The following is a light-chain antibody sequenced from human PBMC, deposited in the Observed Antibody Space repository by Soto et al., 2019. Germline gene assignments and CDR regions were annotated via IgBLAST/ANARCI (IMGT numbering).Light chain of an antibody. J-gene: IGLJ6*01. Sequence: QSALTQPASVSGSPGQSVTISCTGPRSDIGDSNFISWYQHSPGKAPRLLIYEVNNRPSGVSKRFSGSKAGNTASLTISGLLDDDEADYFCASFRSGIILVFGSGTQLTVL. CDR3: ASFRSGIILV. CDR2: EVN. V-gene: IGLV2-14*01. CDR1: RSDIGDSNF.